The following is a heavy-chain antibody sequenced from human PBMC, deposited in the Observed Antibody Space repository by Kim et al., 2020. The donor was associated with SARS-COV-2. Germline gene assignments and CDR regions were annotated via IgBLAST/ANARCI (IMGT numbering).Heavy chain of an antibody. Sequence: GGSLRLSCAASGFTFSSYAMHWVRQAPGKGLEWVAVISYDGSNKYYADSVKGRFTISRDNSKNTLYLQMNSLRAEDTAVYYCARDPASMVRGVIIPYYF. J-gene: IGHJ4*01. CDR1: GFTFSSYA. V-gene: IGHV3-30*04. D-gene: IGHD3-10*01. CDR2: ISYDGSNK. CDR3: ARDPASMVRGVIIPYYF.